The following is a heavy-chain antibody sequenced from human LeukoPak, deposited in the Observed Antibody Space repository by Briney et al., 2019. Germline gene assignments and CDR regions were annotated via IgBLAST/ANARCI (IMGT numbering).Heavy chain of an antibody. CDR3: ARGRTWIQLTSIQG. CDR1: GFTFSSYW. V-gene: IGHV3-7*04. CDR2: IKQDGSEK. J-gene: IGHJ4*02. Sequence: GGSLRLSCAASGFTFSSYWMTWVRQAPGRGLEWVANIKQDGSEKYYVDSVKGRFTISRDNAKNSLYLQMNSLRAEDTAVYYCARGRTWIQLTSIQGGGQGTLVTVSS. D-gene: IGHD5-18*01.